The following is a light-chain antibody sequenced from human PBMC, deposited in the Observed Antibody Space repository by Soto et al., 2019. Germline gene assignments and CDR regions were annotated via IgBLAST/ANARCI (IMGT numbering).Light chain of an antibody. CDR3: TSYTSSTTLYV. Sequence: QSALTQPASVSGSPGQSISISCTGPSSDVGDYISVSWFQQHPGKAPKLMIYEVSNRPSGVSNRFSGSKSANTASLTISGLQDEDEADYYCTSYTSSTTLYVFGTGTKVTVL. J-gene: IGLJ1*01. CDR1: SSDVGDYIS. CDR2: EVS. V-gene: IGLV2-14*01.